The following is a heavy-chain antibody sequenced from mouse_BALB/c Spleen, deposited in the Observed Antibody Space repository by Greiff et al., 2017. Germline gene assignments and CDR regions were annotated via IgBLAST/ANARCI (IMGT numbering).Heavy chain of an antibody. CDR1: GYSITSDYA. Sequence: EVKLLESGPGLVKPSQSLSLTCTVTGYSITSDYAWNWIRQFPGNKLEWMGYISYSGSTSYNPSLKSRISITRDTSKNQFFLQLNSVTTEDTATYYCARYYDYDGLFAYWGQGTLVTVSA. CDR3: ARYYDYDGLFAY. CDR2: ISYSGST. D-gene: IGHD2-4*01. V-gene: IGHV3-2*02. J-gene: IGHJ3*01.